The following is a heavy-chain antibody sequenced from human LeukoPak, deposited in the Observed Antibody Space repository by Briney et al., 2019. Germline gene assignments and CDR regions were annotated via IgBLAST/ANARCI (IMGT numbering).Heavy chain of an antibody. V-gene: IGHV5-51*01. J-gene: IGHJ4*02. CDR3: ARRRDLYPGSYYPFDY. D-gene: IGHD1-26*01. Sequence: GESLKISCKGSGYSFTNYWIGWVRQVPGKGLEWMGIIYPGDSDTRYSPSFQGQVTISADKSITTAYLQWNRLKASDTAMYYCARRRDLYPGSYYPFDYWGQGTLVTVSS. CDR1: GYSFTNYW. CDR2: IYPGDSDT.